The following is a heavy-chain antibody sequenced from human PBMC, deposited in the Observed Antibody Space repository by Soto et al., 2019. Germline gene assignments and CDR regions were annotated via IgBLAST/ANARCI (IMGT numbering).Heavy chain of an antibody. CDR2: IYYSGST. Sequence: SETLSLTCTVSGGSISSGGYYWSWIRQHPGKGLEWIGYIYYSGSTYYNPSLKSRVTISVDTSKNQFSLKLSSVTAADTAVYYCARDGGGPYCSSTSCPSPWGQGSLVTVCS. D-gene: IGHD2-2*01. CDR3: ARDGGGPYCSSTSCPSP. V-gene: IGHV4-31*03. J-gene: IGHJ5*02. CDR1: GGSISSGGYY.